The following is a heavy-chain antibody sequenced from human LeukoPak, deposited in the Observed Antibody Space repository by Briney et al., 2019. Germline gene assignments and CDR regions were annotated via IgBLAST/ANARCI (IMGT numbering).Heavy chain of an antibody. CDR2: MNPNSGNT. J-gene: IGHJ4*02. CDR1: GYTFTSYD. Sequence: GASVKVSCKASGYTFTSYDINWVRQATGQGLEWMGWMNPNSGNTGYAQKFQGRVTMTRNTSISTAYMELSSLRSEDTAVYYCARAPDYSGSYLDYWGQGTLVTVSS. V-gene: IGHV1-8*01. D-gene: IGHD1-26*01. CDR3: ARAPDYSGSYLDY.